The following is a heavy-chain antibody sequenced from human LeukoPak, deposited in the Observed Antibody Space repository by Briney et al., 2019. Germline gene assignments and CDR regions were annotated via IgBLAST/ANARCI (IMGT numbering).Heavy chain of an antibody. CDR2: ISSSSSYI. D-gene: IGHD6-19*01. CDR1: GFTFSSYS. CDR3: ARGMGGRQWLVLYYFDY. Sequence: PGGSLRLSCAASGFTFSSYSMNWVRQAPGKGLEWVSSISSSSSYIYYADSVKGRFTISRDNAKNSLYLLMNSLRAEDTAVYYCARGMGGRQWLVLYYFDYWGQGTLVTVSS. V-gene: IGHV3-21*01. J-gene: IGHJ4*02.